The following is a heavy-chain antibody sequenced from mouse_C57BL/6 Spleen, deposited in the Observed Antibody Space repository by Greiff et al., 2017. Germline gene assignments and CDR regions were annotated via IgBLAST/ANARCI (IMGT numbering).Heavy chain of an antibody. V-gene: IGHV5-17*01. CDR1: GFTFSDYG. Sequence: EVKLVESGGGLVKPGGSLKISCAASGFTFSDYGMHWVRQAPEKGLEWVAYISSGSSTIYYADTVKGRFTIARDNTKNTLFLQMTSLGAEDTAMYYCGRMVTGAMDYWGQGTSVTVSS. J-gene: IGHJ4*01. CDR2: ISSGSSTI. CDR3: GRMVTGAMDY. D-gene: IGHD2-2*01.